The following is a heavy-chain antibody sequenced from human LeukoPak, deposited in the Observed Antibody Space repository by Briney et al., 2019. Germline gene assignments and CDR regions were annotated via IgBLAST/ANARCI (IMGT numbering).Heavy chain of an antibody. CDR3: ARGLSSNYYYYGMDV. Sequence: SETLSLTCTVSGGSISSYYWSWIRQPPGKGLEWIGYIYYSGSTNYNPSLKGRVAISVDTSKNQFSLKLSSVTAADTAVYYCARGLSSNYYYYGMDVWGQGTTVTVSS. CDR2: IYYSGST. CDR1: GGSISSYY. D-gene: IGHD3-16*01. J-gene: IGHJ6*02. V-gene: IGHV4-59*12.